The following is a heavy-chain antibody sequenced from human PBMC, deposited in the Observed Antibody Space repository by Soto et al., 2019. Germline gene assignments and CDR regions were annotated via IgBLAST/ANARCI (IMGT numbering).Heavy chain of an antibody. J-gene: IGHJ4*02. CDR3: ATRIYDISGQIGYFDS. CDR1: GFTFSNYA. D-gene: IGHD3-22*01. Sequence: EVQLLASGGDLVQPGGSLRLSCAASGFTFSNYAMSWVRQAPGKGLEWVSALSGSGGSTHYADSVKGRFTISRDNSKNTLYLQMNSLSAEDTAVYYCATRIYDISGQIGYFDSWGQGTLVTVSS. CDR2: LSGSGGST. V-gene: IGHV3-23*01.